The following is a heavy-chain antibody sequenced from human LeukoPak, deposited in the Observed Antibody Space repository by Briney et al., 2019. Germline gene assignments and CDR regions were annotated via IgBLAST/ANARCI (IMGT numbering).Heavy chain of an antibody. Sequence: ASVKVSCKASGYTFTSYDINWVRQATGQGLEWMGWMNPNSGNTGYAQKFQGRVTITTDESTSTAYMELSSLRSEDTAVYYCASALVSMGSGWYNFDYWGQGTLVTVSS. D-gene: IGHD6-19*01. J-gene: IGHJ4*02. CDR1: GYTFTSYD. V-gene: IGHV1-8*01. CDR3: ASALVSMGSGWYNFDY. CDR2: MNPNSGNT.